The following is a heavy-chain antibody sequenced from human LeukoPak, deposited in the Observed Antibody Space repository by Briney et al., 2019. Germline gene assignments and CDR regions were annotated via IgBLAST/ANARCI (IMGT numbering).Heavy chain of an antibody. CDR2: ISAYNGNT. D-gene: IGHD1-26*01. Sequence: ASVKVSCKASGYTLTSYGISWVRQAPGQGLEWMGWISAYNGNTNYAQKLQGRVTMTTDTSTSTAYMELRSLRSDDTAVYYCARDLPRLVGARRATDYWGQGTLVTVSS. CDR1: GYTLTSYG. V-gene: IGHV1-18*01. CDR3: ARDLPRLVGARRATDY. J-gene: IGHJ4*02.